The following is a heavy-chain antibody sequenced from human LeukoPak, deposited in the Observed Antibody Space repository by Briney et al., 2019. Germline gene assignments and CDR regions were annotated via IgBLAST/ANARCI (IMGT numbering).Heavy chain of an antibody. D-gene: IGHD2-15*01. CDR1: GFTFSSYW. CDR3: ARGGPIYCSGDSCYPGDY. V-gene: IGHV3-7*01. Sequence: GGSLRLSCAASGFTFSSYWMNRARQAPGKGLEWVASINHNGNVNYYVDSVKGRFTISRDNARNTLYLQMNSLRAEDTAVYYCARGGPIYCSGDSCYPGDYWGQGTLVTVSS. CDR2: INHNGNVN. J-gene: IGHJ4*02.